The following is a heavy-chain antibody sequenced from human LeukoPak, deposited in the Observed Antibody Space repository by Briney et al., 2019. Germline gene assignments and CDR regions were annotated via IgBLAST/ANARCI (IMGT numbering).Heavy chain of an antibody. CDR1: GGSISSSGDY. D-gene: IGHD1-7*01. J-gene: IGHJ5*02. V-gene: IGHV4-39*01. CDR2: IYYTGSI. CDR3: ARLRDYNWNYGWFDP. Sequence: PSETLSLTCSVSGGSISSSGDYWGWIRQPPGKGLEWIANIYYTGSIFYNPSLKSRVTISVDTSKSQFSLKLSSVTAADTAVYYCARLRDYNWNYGWFDPWGKGILVTVSS.